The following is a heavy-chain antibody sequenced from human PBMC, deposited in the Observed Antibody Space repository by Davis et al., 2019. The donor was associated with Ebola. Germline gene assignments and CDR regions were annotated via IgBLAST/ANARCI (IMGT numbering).Heavy chain of an antibody. CDR2: VRHSGPT. Sequence: SETLSLTCSVSGGSISSGSHYWGWIRQPPGKGLEWIGSVRHSGPTYANPSLKSRVTISVDTSKNQFSLKLSSVTAADTAVYYCARGSGYLDWGQGTLVTVSS. J-gene: IGHJ4*02. V-gene: IGHV4-39*07. D-gene: IGHD3-16*02. CDR3: ARGSGYLD. CDR1: GGSISSGSHY.